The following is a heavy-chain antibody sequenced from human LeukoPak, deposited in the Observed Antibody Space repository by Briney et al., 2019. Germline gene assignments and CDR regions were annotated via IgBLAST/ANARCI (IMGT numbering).Heavy chain of an antibody. V-gene: IGHV1-69*06. CDR1: GGTFSTFG. Sequence: GASVKVSCKASGGTFSTFGISWVRQAPGQGLEWMGGIIPMSGTVNNAQKFQGRVTITADKSTGTAYMELSSLRSDDTAVYYCARETGYAYGRAPLDYWGQGTLFTVSS. J-gene: IGHJ4*02. CDR3: ARETGYAYGRAPLDY. D-gene: IGHD5-18*01. CDR2: IIPMSGTV.